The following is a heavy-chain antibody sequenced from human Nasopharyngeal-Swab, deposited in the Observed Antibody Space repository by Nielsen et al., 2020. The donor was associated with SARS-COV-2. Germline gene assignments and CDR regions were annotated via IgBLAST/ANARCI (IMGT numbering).Heavy chain of an antibody. CDR2: MNPNSGNT. V-gene: IGHV1-8*01. CDR3: ARGAIYSESYGISFDD. J-gene: IGHJ4*02. D-gene: IGHD1-26*01. CDR1: GYTFTTYD. Sequence: ASVKVSCKASGYTFTTYDINWVRQATGQGLEWMGWMNPNSGNTGYAQKFQGRVTMTRNTSISTVYMELSSLRSEDTAVYYCARGAIYSESYGISFDDWGQGILVTVSS.